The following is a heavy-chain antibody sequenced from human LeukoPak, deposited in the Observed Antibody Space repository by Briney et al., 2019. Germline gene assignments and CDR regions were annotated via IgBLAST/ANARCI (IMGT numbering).Heavy chain of an antibody. CDR1: GGSISSSTYY. J-gene: IGHJ4*02. CDR3: ARPYSGWYGGGYFDY. Sequence: SETLSLTCTVSGGSISSSTYYWGWIRQPPGKGLEWIGSIYNSGSTCYNPSLKSRVTISVDTSKNQFSLRLSSVTAADTAVYYCARPYSGWYGGGYFDYWGQGTQVTVSS. V-gene: IGHV4-39*01. CDR2: IYNSGST. D-gene: IGHD6-19*01.